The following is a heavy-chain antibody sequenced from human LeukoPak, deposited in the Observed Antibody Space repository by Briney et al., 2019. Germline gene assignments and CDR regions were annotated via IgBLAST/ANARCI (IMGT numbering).Heavy chain of an antibody. CDR2: ISGSGGST. V-gene: IGHV3-23*01. D-gene: IGHD3-10*01. CDR1: GFTFSSRA. Sequence: GGSLRLSCAASGFTFSSRAMSWVRQAPGKGLEWVSAISGSGGSTYYADSVKGRFTISRDNSKNTLYLQMNSLRVEDTAVYYCARDLHDSWFGAASGYWGQGTLVTVSS. J-gene: IGHJ4*02. CDR3: ARDLHDSWFGAASGY.